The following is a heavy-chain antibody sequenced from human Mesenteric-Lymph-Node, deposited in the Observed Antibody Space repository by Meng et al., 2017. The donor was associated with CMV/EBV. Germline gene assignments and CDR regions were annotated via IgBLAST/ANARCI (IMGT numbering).Heavy chain of an antibody. D-gene: IGHD6-19*01. CDR3: ARDGYSSGWYNDY. CDR1: GYTFTSDG. V-gene: IGHV1-18*04. CDR2: ISAYYGNT. Sequence: KAAGYTFTSDGISWVRQAPGQGLEWMGWISAYYGNTNYAQKLQGRVTMATDTSTSTAYMELRSLRSDDTALYYCARDGYSSGWYNDYWGQGTLVTVSS. J-gene: IGHJ4*02.